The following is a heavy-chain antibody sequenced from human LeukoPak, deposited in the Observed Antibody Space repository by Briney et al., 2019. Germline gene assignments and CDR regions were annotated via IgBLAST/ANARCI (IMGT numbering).Heavy chain of an antibody. CDR1: GYTLTELS. V-gene: IGHV1-24*01. Sequence: ASVKVSCKVSGYTLTELSMHWVRQAPGKGLEWMGGFDPEDGETIYAQKFQGRVTMTEDTSTDTAYMELSSLRAEDTAVYYCARPKATYYYGSGIHRTGYYMDVWGKGTTVTISS. CDR3: ARPKATYYYGSGIHRTGYYMDV. D-gene: IGHD3-10*01. J-gene: IGHJ6*03. CDR2: FDPEDGET.